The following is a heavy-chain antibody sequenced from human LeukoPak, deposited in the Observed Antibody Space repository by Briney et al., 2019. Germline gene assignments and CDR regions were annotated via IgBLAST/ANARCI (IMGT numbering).Heavy chain of an antibody. CDR1: GFSFSTSG. J-gene: IGHJ4*02. V-gene: IGHV3-30*02. Sequence: GGSLRLSCAASGFSFSTSGMHWIRQAPGKGLEWVAFIQSDGGNEYYADSVKGRFTISRDNSKNTVHLQMNSLRAEDTAMYYCVRDGAHWDLDYWGQETLVTVSS. CDR2: IQSDGGNE. CDR3: VRDGAHWDLDY. D-gene: IGHD7-27*01.